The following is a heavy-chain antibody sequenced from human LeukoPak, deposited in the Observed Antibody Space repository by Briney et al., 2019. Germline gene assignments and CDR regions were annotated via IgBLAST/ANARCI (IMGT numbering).Heavy chain of an antibody. CDR2: ISSSSSTI. D-gene: IGHD6-19*01. CDR3: ARDPSSGWYPGIDY. V-gene: IGHV3-48*04. Sequence: GGSLRLSCAASGFTFSSYSMNWVRQAPGKGLEWVSYISSSSSTIYYADSVKGRFTISRDNAKNTLYLQMNSLRAEDTAVYYCARDPSSGWYPGIDYWGQGTLVTVSS. J-gene: IGHJ4*02. CDR1: GFTFSSYS.